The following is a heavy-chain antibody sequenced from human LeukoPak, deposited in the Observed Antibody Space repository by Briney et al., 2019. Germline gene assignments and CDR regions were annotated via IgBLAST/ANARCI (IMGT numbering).Heavy chain of an antibody. Sequence: PSETLSLTCTVSGGSISSGDYYWSWIRQPPGKGLEWIGYIYYSGSTNYNPSLKSRVTISVDTSKNQFSLKLSSVTAADTAVYYCARLKSGSGSYLPNWFDPWGQGTLVTVSS. V-gene: IGHV4-61*08. CDR1: GGSISSGDYY. CDR3: ARLKSGSGSYLPNWFDP. CDR2: IYYSGST. D-gene: IGHD3-10*01. J-gene: IGHJ5*02.